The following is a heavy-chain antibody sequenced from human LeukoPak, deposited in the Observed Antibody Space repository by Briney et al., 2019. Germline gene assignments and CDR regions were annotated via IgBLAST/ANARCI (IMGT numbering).Heavy chain of an antibody. CDR1: GGSISSGGYS. CDR3: SIAGYCSGGSCYSHFTPYYYYYMDV. J-gene: IGHJ6*03. V-gene: IGHV4-30-4*07. D-gene: IGHD2-15*01. CDR2: IYYSGST. Sequence: PSQTLSLTCAVSGGSISSGGYSWSWIRQPPGKGLEWIGYIYYSGSTYYNPSLKSRVTISVDTSKNQFSLKLSSVTAADTAVYYCSIAGYCSGGSCYSHFTPYYYYYMDVWGKGTTVTVSS.